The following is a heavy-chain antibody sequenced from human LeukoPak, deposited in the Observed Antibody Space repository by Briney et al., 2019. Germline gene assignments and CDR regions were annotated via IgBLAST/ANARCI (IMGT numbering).Heavy chain of an antibody. CDR1: GFTFSSYA. CDR2: ISGSGGGT. CDR3: AKGLVITGYYFDY. D-gene: IGHD4-23*01. J-gene: IGHJ4*02. Sequence: GGSLRLSCAASGFTFSSYAMSWVRQAPGKGLEWVSVISGSGGGTYYADSVKGRFTISRDNSKNTLYLQMNSLRAEDTAVYYCAKGLVITGYYFDYWGQGTLVTVSS. V-gene: IGHV3-23*01.